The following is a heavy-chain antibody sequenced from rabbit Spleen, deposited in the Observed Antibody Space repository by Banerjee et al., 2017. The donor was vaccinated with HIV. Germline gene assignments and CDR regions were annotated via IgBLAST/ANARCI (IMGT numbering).Heavy chain of an antibody. J-gene: IGHJ6*01. Sequence: QQQLEESGGGLVKPGGTLTLTCSASGFSFSTDYYMCWVRQAPGKGLESIACIYGGVVGSTYYATWAKGRFTISKTSSTTVTLQMTSLTAADTATYFCARGAASDLWGQGTLVTVS. D-gene: IGHD1-1*01. CDR1: GFSFSTDYY. CDR2: IYGGVVGST. CDR3: ARGAASDL. V-gene: IGHV1S45*01.